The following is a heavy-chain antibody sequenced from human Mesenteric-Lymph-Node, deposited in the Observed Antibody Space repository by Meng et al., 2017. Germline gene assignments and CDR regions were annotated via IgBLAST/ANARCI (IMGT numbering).Heavy chain of an antibody. V-gene: IGHV3-30*01. J-gene: IGHJ4*02. CDR3: ARVYYDILTGDY. Sequence: QVQLVESGGGVVQPGRSLRLSCAASGFTFSSYAMHWVRQAPGKGLEWVAVISYDGSNKYYADSVKGRFTISRDNSKNTLYLQMNSLRAEDTAVYYCARVYYDILTGDYWGQGTLVTVSS. D-gene: IGHD3-9*01. CDR2: ISYDGSNK. CDR1: GFTFSSYA.